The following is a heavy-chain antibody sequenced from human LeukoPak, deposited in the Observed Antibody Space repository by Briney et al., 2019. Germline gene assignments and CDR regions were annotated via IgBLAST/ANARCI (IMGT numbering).Heavy chain of an antibody. CDR2: IYYSGST. CDR1: GGSISSYY. V-gene: IGHV4-59*08. CDR3: ARSSGYDYVGYYYYYMDV. J-gene: IGHJ6*03. D-gene: IGHD5-12*01. Sequence: PSETLSLTCTVSGGSISSYYWSWIRQPPGKGLEWIGYIYYSGSTNYNPSLKSRVTMSVDTSKNQFSLKLSSVTAADTAVYYCARSSGYDYVGYYYYYMDVWGKGTTVTISS.